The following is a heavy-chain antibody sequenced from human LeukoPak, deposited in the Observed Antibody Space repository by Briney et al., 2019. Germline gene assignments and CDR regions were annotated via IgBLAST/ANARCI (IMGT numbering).Heavy chain of an antibody. V-gene: IGHV3-23*01. Sequence: PGGSLRLSCAASGFTFNSYAINWVRQAPGKGLEWVSTVSLTGGTTYHADSVKGRFTISRDNSKNTVYLQMNSLRAEDTAVYYCAKGHPTLVDLGDFDFWGQGTLVTVSS. J-gene: IGHJ4*02. CDR3: AKGHPTLVDLGDFDF. CDR2: VSLTGGTT. CDR1: GFTFNSYA.